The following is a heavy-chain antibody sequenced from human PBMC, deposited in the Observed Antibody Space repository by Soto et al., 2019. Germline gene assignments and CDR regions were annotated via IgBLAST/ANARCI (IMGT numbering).Heavy chain of an antibody. D-gene: IGHD1-7*01. J-gene: IGHJ6*02. CDR2: ISYDGSNK. V-gene: IGHV3-30*18. Sequence: GGSLRLSCAASGFTFSSYGMHWVRQAPGKGLEWVAVISYDGSNKYYADSVKGRFTISRDNSKNTLYLQMNSLRAEDTAVYYCAKDRPGITGTTDGMDVWGQGTPVT. CDR3: AKDRPGITGTTDGMDV. CDR1: GFTFSSYG.